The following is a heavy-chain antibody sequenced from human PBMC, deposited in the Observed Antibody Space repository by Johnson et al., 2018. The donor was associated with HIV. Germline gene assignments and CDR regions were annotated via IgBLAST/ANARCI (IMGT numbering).Heavy chain of an antibody. V-gene: IGHV3-30*04. CDR2: ISYDGSNK. Sequence: QVQLVESGGGVVQPGRSLRLSCAASGFTFSNHAMHWVRQAPGKGLEWVAVISYDGSNKDYADSVKGRFTISRDNSKNTLYLQMNSLRTEDTAVYFCARAGGYSSSWNAFDIWGQGTMVTVSS. J-gene: IGHJ3*02. CDR3: ARAGGYSSSWNAFDI. D-gene: IGHD6-13*01. CDR1: GFTFSNHA.